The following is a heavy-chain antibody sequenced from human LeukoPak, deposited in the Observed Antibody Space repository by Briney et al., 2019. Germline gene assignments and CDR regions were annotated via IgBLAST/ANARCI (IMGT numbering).Heavy chain of an antibody. CDR1: GFTFSSFA. Sequence: GGSLRLSCAASGFTFSSFAMYWVGRAPGKGLEWISGIFGSGSTIYYADSVKGRFTISRDNSKNTVFLQTNSLRAEDTAVYYCAKGVRGQLGDYWGQGTLVTVSS. D-gene: IGHD6-13*01. J-gene: IGHJ4*02. V-gene: IGHV3-23*01. CDR3: AKGVRGQLGDY. CDR2: IFGSGSTI.